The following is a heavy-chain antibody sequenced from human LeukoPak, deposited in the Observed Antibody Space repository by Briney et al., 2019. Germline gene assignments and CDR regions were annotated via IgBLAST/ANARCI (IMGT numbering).Heavy chain of an antibody. J-gene: IGHJ2*01. Sequence: ASVKVSFKASGYTFTSYGISWVRQAPGQGLEWMGWISAYNGNTNYAQNLQGRVTMTTDTSTSTAYMELRSLRSDDTAVYYCARGLGVVTAQSEQPKPRYFDLWGRGTQVTVSS. CDR3: ARGLGVVTAQSEQPKPRYFDL. CDR1: GYTFTSYG. V-gene: IGHV1-18*01. CDR2: ISAYNGNT. D-gene: IGHD2-21*02.